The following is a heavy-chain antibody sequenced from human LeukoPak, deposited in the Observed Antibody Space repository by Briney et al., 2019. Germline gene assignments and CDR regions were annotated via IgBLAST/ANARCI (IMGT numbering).Heavy chain of an antibody. CDR2: IYYSGST. D-gene: IGHD6-13*01. J-gene: IGHJ4*02. V-gene: IGHV4-39*01. Sequence: SETLSLTCAVSGGSISSSSYYWGWIRQPPGKGLEWIGSIYYSGSTYYNPSLKSRVTISVDTSKNQFSLKLSSVTAADTAVYYCARRGLAGPPDYWGQGTLVTVSS. CDR1: GGSISSSSYY. CDR3: ARRGLAGPPDY.